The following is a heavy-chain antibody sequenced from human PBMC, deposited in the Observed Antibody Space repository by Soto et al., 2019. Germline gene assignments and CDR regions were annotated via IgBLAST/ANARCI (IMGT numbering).Heavy chain of an antibody. CDR2: IFFTGAI. J-gene: IGHJ6*02. Sequence: QVQLQESGPGLVKPSGTLSLICIVSGDSVTFGHHYWSWIRQPPVKGLEWIGHIFFTGAINYSPSIKSRVNISVDSSKSQFSLNMTSVSAADSAIYYCARARPDSAGSSLGRRLDVWGQGTTVTVSS. CDR3: ARARPDSAGSSLGRRLDV. CDR1: GDSVTFGHHY. V-gene: IGHV4-61*01. D-gene: IGHD3-10*01.